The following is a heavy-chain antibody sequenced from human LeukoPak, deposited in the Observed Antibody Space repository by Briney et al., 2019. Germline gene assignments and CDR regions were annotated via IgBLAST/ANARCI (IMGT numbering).Heavy chain of an antibody. CDR1: GFTVSSNY. CDR3: ARVRLFTMVRGVMPDY. J-gene: IGHJ4*02. Sequence: PGGSLRLSCAASGFTVSSNYMSWVRQAPGKGLEWVSVIYSGGSTYYADSVKGRFTISRDNSKNTLYLQMNSLRAEDTAVYYRARVRLFTMVRGVMPDYWGQGTLVTVSS. V-gene: IGHV3-66*01. D-gene: IGHD3-10*01. CDR2: IYSGGST.